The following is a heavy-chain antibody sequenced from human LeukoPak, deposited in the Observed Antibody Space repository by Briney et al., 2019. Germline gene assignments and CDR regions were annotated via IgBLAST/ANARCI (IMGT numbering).Heavy chain of an antibody. CDR2: IWSDGTNQ. J-gene: IGHJ4*02. CDR3: AKDAERGFDYSNSLQK. V-gene: IGHV3-33*06. Sequence: PGGSLRLSCAASKFMFSHYGMHWVRQAPGKGLEWVAVIWSDGTNQYYADSAKGRFTVSRDNSQNTLYLQMSSLRPEDTAIYYCAKDAERGFDYSNSLQKWGQGTLVTVSS. CDR1: KFMFSHYG. D-gene: IGHD4-11*01.